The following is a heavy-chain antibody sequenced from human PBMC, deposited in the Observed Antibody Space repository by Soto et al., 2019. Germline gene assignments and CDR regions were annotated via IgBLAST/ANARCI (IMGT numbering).Heavy chain of an antibody. D-gene: IGHD2-21*01. Sequence: PGGSLRLSCAASGFTFSSYAMSWVRQAPGKGLEWVSAISGSGVSTYYADSVKGRFTISRDNSKTTLYLQMNSLRAEDTAVYYCAKSISAVRGGLPPPVDAFDIWGKGTVVTVS. CDR2: ISGSGVST. V-gene: IGHV3-23*01. CDR1: GFTFSSYA. CDR3: AKSISAVRGGLPPPVDAFDI. J-gene: IGHJ3*02.